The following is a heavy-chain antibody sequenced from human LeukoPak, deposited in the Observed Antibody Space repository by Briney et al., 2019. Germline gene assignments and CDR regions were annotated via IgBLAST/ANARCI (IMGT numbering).Heavy chain of an antibody. CDR1: GGSISRGGYY. J-gene: IGHJ4*02. Sequence: SGTLSLTCTVSGGSISRGGYYWSWIRQPPGKGLEWIGYIYYNGGTFYTPSLKSRVTISIDRSENKFALRLNSVTAADTAVYYCARDQTVTGGFDYWGQGILVTVSS. CDR3: ARDQTVTGGFDY. CDR2: IYYNGGT. D-gene: IGHD4-17*01. V-gene: IGHV4-30-2*01.